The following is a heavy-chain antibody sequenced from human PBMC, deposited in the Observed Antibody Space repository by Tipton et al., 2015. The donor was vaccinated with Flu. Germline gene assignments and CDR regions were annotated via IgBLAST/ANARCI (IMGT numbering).Heavy chain of an antibody. D-gene: IGHD4/OR15-4a*01. Sequence: QLVQSGGGLVQPGGSLRLACEVSGLTFSNDWMARVRQAPGKGPEWVANIKRDGSEKHYGDSVKGRFTISRDNAKKSLYLELNSLRAEDTAVYYCARGTDYRLDVWGRGTVVIVSS. V-gene: IGHV3-7*01. J-gene: IGHJ2*01. CDR2: IKRDGSEK. CDR3: ARGTDYRLDV. CDR1: GLTFSNDW.